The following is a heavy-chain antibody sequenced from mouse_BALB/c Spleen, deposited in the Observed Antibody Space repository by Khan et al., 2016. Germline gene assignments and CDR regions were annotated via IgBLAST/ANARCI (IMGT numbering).Heavy chain of an antibody. CDR1: GFSLTSYG. V-gene: IGHV2-9*02. J-gene: IGHJ2*01. CDR3: ARLEDI. Sequence: QVQLQESGPGLVAPSQSLSITCTVSGFSLTSYGVHWVRQPPGKGLEWLGVIWAGGSTNYNSALMSSLSISKDNPKSQVFLKMNSLITVDTAMYYCARLEDIWGQGTTLTVSS. CDR2: IWAGGST. D-gene: IGHD1-3*01.